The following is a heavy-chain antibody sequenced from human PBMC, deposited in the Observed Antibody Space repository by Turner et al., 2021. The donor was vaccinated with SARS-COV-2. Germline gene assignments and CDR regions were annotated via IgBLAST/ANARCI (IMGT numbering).Heavy chain of an antibody. Sequence: QVQLLPSGAEGKKPGASVTVSCKASGYIFTNYYMHWVRQAPGQGLEWMGIINGRGDVTGYAEKFQGRVTMTTDTSTRTVYMKVKSLRSDDTAVYFCARGDVVGADFDFWGQGTLVTVSP. CDR2: INGRGDVT. V-gene: IGHV1-46*03. CDR1: GYIFTNYY. D-gene: IGHD1-26*01. J-gene: IGHJ4*02. CDR3: ARGDVVGADFDF.